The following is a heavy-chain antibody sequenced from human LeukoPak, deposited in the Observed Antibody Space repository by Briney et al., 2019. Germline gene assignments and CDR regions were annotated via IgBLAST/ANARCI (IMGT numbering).Heavy chain of an antibody. V-gene: IGHV4-34*01. D-gene: IGHD6-19*01. Sequence: SETLSLTCAVYGGSFSVYYWSWIRQPPGKGLEWIGEINHSGSTNYNPSLKSRVTISVDTSKNQFSLKLSSVTAADTAVYYCARYSGWKDDFDYWGQGTLVTVSS. CDR3: ARYSGWKDDFDY. CDR2: INHSGST. CDR1: GGSFSVYY. J-gene: IGHJ4*02.